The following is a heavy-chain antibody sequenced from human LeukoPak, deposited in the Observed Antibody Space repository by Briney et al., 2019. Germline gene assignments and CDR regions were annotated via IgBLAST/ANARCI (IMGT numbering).Heavy chain of an antibody. CDR3: ARLRLYSSSSPLFDY. D-gene: IGHD6-6*01. Sequence: PSETLSLTCTVSGGSISSSSYYWGWIRQPPGKGLEWIGSIYYSGSTYYNPSLKSRVTISVDTSKNQFSLKLSSVTAADTAVYYCARLRLYSSSSPLFDYWGQGTLVTVSS. J-gene: IGHJ4*02. V-gene: IGHV4-39*07. CDR2: IYYSGST. CDR1: GGSISSSSYY.